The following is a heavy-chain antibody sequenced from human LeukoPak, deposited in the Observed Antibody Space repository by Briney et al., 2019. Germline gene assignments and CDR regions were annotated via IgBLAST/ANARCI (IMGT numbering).Heavy chain of an antibody. CDR1: GFTFNDYA. CDR2: ISDTGRRT. D-gene: IGHD3-16*02. Sequence: PGGSLRLSCAASGFTFNDYAMSWVRQAAGKGLEWVAGISDTGRRTYYTDSMKGRFTISRNDSKKTVSLQMNPRRAEDTAIYFGARHDSFIPYWGQGTLVTVSS. V-gene: IGHV3-23*01. CDR3: ARHDSFIPY. J-gene: IGHJ4*02.